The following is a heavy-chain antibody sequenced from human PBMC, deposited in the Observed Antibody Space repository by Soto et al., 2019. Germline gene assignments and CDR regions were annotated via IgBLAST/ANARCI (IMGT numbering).Heavy chain of an antibody. D-gene: IGHD6-19*01. J-gene: IGHJ6*02. CDR1: GDSISSGSYY. V-gene: IGHV4-31*03. CDR2: IYYSGTT. CDR3: ARGEAGQDRREADHSCAMVA. Sequence: PSETLSLTCTVSGDSISSGSYYWSWIRQNPGKGLEWIGNIYYSGTTYYNPPLRSRVTISVDTSKNQFSLKLTSVTAADTAVYYCARGEAGQDRREADHSCAMVAWGQGTKVTVSS.